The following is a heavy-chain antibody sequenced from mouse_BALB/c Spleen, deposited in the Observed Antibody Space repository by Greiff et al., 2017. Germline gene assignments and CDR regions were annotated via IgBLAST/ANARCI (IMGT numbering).Heavy chain of an antibody. Sequence: VQLKESGRGLVKPSQSLSLTCTVTGYSITSDYAWNWIRQFPGNKLEWMGYISYSGSTSYNPSLKSRISITRDTSKNQFFLQLNSVTTEDTATYYCAKSSLTGTGCYFDYWGQGTTRTVSS. CDR2: ISYSGST. V-gene: IGHV3-2*02. J-gene: IGHJ2*01. CDR3: AKSSLTGTGCYFDY. D-gene: IGHD4-1*01. CDR1: GYSITSDYA.